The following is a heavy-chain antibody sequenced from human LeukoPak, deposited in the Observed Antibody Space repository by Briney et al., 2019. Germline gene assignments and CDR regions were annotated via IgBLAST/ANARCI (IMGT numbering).Heavy chain of an antibody. V-gene: IGHV1-2*02. J-gene: IGHJ5*02. Sequence: ASVKVSCKASGYTFTGYYMHWVRHAPGQGLEWMGWINPNSGGTNYAQKFQGRVTMTRDTSISTAYMELSRLRSDDTAVYYCATSTYYCSSTSCYTVRWFDPWGQGTLVTVSS. CDR2: INPNSGGT. CDR1: GYTFTGYY. CDR3: ATSTYYCSSTSCYTVRWFDP. D-gene: IGHD2-2*02.